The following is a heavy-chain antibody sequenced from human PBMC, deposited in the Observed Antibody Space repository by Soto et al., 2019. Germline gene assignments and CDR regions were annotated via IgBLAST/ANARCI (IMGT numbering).Heavy chain of an antibody. D-gene: IGHD5-18*01. V-gene: IGHV3-30*18. J-gene: IGHJ5*02. CDR3: AKDHATRGYSYGYEGPNWFDP. CDR2: ISYDGSNK. CDR1: GFTFSSYG. Sequence: PGGSLRLSCAASGFTFSSYGMHWVRQAPGKGLEWVAVISYDGSNKYYADSVKGRFTISRDNSKNTLYLQMNSLRAEDTAVYYCAKDHATRGYSYGYEGPNWFDPWGQGTLVNVSS.